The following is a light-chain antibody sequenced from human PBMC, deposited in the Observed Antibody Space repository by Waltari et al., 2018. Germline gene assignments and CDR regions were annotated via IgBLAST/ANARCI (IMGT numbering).Light chain of an antibody. CDR1: QRLSRW. CDR2: ATT. V-gene: IGKV1-12*01. J-gene: IGKJ3*01. Sequence: DIQMTQSPSSVSAFVGDRVLITCRASQRLSRWLAWYQQKPGEVPKLLIFATTSLQSGVPSRFSGSGSGTEFTLTISSLQPEDFATYYCQQSNTLGFTFGPGTKVDIK. CDR3: QQSNTLGFT.